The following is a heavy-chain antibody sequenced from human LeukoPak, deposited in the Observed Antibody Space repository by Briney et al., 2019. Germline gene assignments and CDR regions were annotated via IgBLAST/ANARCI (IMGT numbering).Heavy chain of an antibody. D-gene: IGHD2-2*02. CDR3: ARRCSSTSCYTGLIDY. Sequence: SETLSLTCTVSGGSISSSSYYWGWIRQPPGKGLEWIGSIYYSGSTYYNPSLKSRVTISVHTTKNQFSLKLSSVTAADTAVYYCARRCSSTSCYTGLIDYWGQGTLVTVSS. V-gene: IGHV4-39*01. CDR1: GGSISSSSYY. CDR2: IYYSGST. J-gene: IGHJ4*02.